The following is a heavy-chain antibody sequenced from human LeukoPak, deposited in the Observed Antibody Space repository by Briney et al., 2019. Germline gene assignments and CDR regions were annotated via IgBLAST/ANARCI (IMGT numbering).Heavy chain of an antibody. CDR1: GFTFSSYE. D-gene: IGHD5-24*01. CDR3: ARWGRWLHRYYFDY. V-gene: IGHV3-48*03. J-gene: IGHJ4*02. CDR2: ISSSGSTI. Sequence: GGSLRLSCAASGFTFSSYEMNWVRQAPGKGLEWVSYISSSGSTIYYADSVKGRFTISRDNAKNSLYLQMNSLRAEDTAVYYCARWGRWLHRYYFDYWGQGTLVTVSS.